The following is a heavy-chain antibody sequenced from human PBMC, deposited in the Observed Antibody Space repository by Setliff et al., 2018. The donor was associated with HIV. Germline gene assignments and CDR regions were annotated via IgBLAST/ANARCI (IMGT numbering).Heavy chain of an antibody. V-gene: IGHV4-61*09. Sequence: PSETLSLTCTVSGDSISSGSHYWSWIRQPAGKGLEWIGHIYTGGNANYNPSLQSRVTISVDTSKNQFSLMLGSMTAADTAVYYCARNIEWEPYAFDIWGQGTMVTVSS. CDR2: IYTGGNA. J-gene: IGHJ3*02. CDR1: GDSISSGSHY. D-gene: IGHD1-26*01. CDR3: ARNIEWEPYAFDI.